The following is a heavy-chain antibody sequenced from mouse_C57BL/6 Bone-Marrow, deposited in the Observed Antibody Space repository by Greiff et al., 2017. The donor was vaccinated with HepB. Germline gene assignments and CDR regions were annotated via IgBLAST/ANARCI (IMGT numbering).Heavy chain of an antibody. CDR1: GFTFSSYA. J-gene: IGHJ2*01. Sequence: EVHLVESGGGLVKPGGSPKLSCAASGFTFSSYAMSWVRQTPEKRLEWVATISDGGSYTYYPDNVKGRFTISRDNAKNNLYLQMSHLKSEDTAMYYCARFYDYDGDFDYWGQGTTLTVSS. V-gene: IGHV5-4*01. CDR2: ISDGGSYT. CDR3: ARFYDYDGDFDY. D-gene: IGHD2-4*01.